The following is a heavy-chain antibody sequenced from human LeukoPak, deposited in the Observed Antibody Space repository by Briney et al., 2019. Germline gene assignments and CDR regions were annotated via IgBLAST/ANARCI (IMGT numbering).Heavy chain of an antibody. CDR1: GAPLTSYY. D-gene: IGHD2-21*01. V-gene: IGHV4-59*01. J-gene: IGHJ4*02. CDR3: AASCAGGTCPDY. CDR2: IHYSGGP. Sequence: SETLSLTCTVSGAPLTSYYWTWVRQPPGKGLEWIGNIHYSGGPVYNLSLKSRLTMSLDMSKNQVSLKLSSVTAADTAVYYCAASCAGGTCPDYWGQGTLVTVSS.